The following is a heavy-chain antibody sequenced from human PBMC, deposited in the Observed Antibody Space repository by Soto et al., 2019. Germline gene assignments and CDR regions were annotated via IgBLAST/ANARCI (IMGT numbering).Heavy chain of an antibody. Sequence: QLQLQESGSGLVKPSQTLSLTCAVSGGSINTATHSWSWIRQPPGKGLEWIGYIYHSGSTYYNPSPKSRVARSLDKSNNQFSRRLSSVPAAAPAVYFCSRGGGVTTTGDDYWGQGILVTVSS. CDR3: SRGGGVTTTGDDY. V-gene: IGHV4-30-2*01. D-gene: IGHD4-4*01. CDR1: GGSINTATHS. CDR2: IYHSGST. J-gene: IGHJ4*02.